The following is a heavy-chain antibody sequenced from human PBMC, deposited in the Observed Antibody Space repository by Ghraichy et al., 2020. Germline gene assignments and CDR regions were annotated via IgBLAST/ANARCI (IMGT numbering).Heavy chain of an antibody. CDR2: IYYNGNT. J-gene: IGHJ5*02. Sequence: SETLSLTCTVYGGSINNHYWSWIRQPPGKGLEWIGFIYYNGNTYYNPSLKSRVTLSVDTSKAQFSLKLISVTAADTAVYYCARSAFVGIPAGLNCLDPWGQGSLVTVSS. V-gene: IGHV4-59*11. D-gene: IGHD2-2*01. CDR1: GGSINNHY. CDR3: ARSAFVGIPAGLNCLDP.